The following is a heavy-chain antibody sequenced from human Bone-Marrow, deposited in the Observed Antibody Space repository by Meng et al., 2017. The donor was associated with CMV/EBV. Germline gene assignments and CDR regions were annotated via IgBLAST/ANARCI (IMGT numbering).Heavy chain of an antibody. Sequence: GSLRLSCAASGFTFDDYGMSWVRQAPGKGLEWIGDINQSEGTHYNPSLKSRATISVDTSKNQFSLKLSYVTVADTAVYYCARGRSQFEYWSQKRLVTVSS. CDR2: INQSEGT. J-gene: IGHJ4*02. CDR3: ARGRSQFEY. V-gene: IGHV4-34*01. CDR1: GFTFDDYG.